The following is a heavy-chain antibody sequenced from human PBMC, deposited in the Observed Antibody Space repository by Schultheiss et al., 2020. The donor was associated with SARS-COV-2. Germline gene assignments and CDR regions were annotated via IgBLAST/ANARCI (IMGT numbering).Heavy chain of an antibody. V-gene: IGHV3-15*01. CDR1: GFTFNSYE. D-gene: IGHD2-15*01. Sequence: GGSLRLSCAASGFTFNSYEMMWVRQAPGKGLEWVGRIKSKTDGGTADYAAPVKGRFTISRDDSKNTLYLQMNSLKTEDAAVYYCTTEAGYCSGGSCSLFDYWGQGTLVTVSS. J-gene: IGHJ4*02. CDR3: TTEAGYCSGGSCSLFDY. CDR2: IKSKTDGGTA.